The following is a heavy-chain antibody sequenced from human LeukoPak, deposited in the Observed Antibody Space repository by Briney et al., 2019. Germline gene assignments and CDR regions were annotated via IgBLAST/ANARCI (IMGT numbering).Heavy chain of an antibody. Sequence: SETLSLTCTVYGGSFSGYYWSWIRQPPGKGLEWIGEINHSGSTNYNPSLKSRVTISVDTSKNQFSLKLSSVTAADTAVYYCARGRICSGGSCYSWGGYYYYYMDVWGKGTTVTVSS. D-gene: IGHD2-15*01. CDR2: INHSGST. CDR3: ARGRICSGGSCYSWGGYYYYYMDV. V-gene: IGHV4-34*01. CDR1: GGSFSGYY. J-gene: IGHJ6*03.